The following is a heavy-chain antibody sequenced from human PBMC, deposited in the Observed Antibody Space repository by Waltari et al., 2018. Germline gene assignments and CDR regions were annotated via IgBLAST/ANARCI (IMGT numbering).Heavy chain of an antibody. CDR3: ARHWKKSGYRFDP. CDR2: IYYRGST. V-gene: IGHV4-39*01. Sequence: QLQLQESGPGMVTHSETLSLTCTVPGGSISSRRYYGGGIRQSPGKGLEWIGSIYYRGSTYYNPPLKSRVTISGDTSKNQFSLKLSSVTAADTAVYYCARHWKKSGYRFDPWGQGTLVTVSS. CDR1: GGSISSRRYY. J-gene: IGHJ5*02. D-gene: IGHD5-12*01.